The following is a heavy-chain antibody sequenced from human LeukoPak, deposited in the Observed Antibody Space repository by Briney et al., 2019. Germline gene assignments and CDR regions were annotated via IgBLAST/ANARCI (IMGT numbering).Heavy chain of an antibody. CDR1: GYTFTGYC. D-gene: IGHD6-13*01. CDR2: INPNSGGT. CDR3: AREEQLVRGGNWFDP. Sequence: ASVKVSCKASGYTFTGYCMHWVRQAPGQGLEWMGRINPNSGGTNCAQKFQGRVTMTRDTSISTAYMELSRLRSDDTAVYYCAREEQLVRGGNWFDPWGQGTLVTVSS. J-gene: IGHJ5*02. V-gene: IGHV1-2*06.